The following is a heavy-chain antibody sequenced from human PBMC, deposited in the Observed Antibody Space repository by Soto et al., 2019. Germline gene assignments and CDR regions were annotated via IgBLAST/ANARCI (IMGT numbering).Heavy chain of an antibody. CDR3: ARGLCTGGTCYGLTVDF. J-gene: IGHJ3*01. CDR1: GYIFTSHD. D-gene: IGHD2-15*01. Sequence: QVQLVQSGAEVKKPGASVKVSCKASGYIFTSHDINWVRHVPGQGFEWMGWMSPFSGNTGSAQKFQDRVSLTRNTSINTSYMELSSLTSDDTAVYYCARGLCTGGTCYGLTVDFWGQGTTVTVSS. V-gene: IGHV1-8*01. CDR2: MSPFSGNT.